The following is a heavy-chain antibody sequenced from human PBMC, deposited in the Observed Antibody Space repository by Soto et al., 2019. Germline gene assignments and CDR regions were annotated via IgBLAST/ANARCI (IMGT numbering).Heavy chain of an antibody. D-gene: IGHD4-17*01. V-gene: IGHV3-53*04. CDR1: GFTVSSNY. CDR2: IYSGVST. CDR3: ARGYGDYDKYFQH. J-gene: IGHJ1*01. Sequence: GGSLRLSCAASGFTVSSNYMSWVRQAPGKGLEWVSVIYSGVSTYYADSVKGRFTISRHNSKNTLYLQMNSLRAEDTAVYYCARGYGDYDKYFQHWGQGTLVTVSS.